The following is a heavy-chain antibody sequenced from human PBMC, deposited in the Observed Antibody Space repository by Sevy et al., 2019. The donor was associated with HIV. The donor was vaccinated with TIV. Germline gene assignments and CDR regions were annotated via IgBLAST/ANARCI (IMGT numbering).Heavy chain of an antibody. CDR2: IYSDGNR. CDR1: GFIVSSNY. Sequence: GGSLRLSCAASGFIVSSNYMTWVRQAPGKGLEWVSVIYSDGNRHYADSLKGRFIISRDNSKNTVYLQMNRLRVEDTAVYYCARGLILKESWYGMDVWGQGTTVTVSS. J-gene: IGHJ6*02. CDR3: ARGLILKESWYGMDV. D-gene: IGHD3-9*01. V-gene: IGHV3-53*01.